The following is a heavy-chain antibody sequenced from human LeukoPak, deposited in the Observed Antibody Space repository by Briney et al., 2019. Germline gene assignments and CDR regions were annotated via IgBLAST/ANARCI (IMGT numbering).Heavy chain of an antibody. Sequence: PSETLSLTCAVYGGSFSGYYWSWIRQPPGKGLEWIGEINHSGSTNYNPSLKRRVTISVDTSNTQFSLKLSSVTAAETAVYYCARVRKAAAGRGGFDSWGQGTLVTVSS. CDR2: INHSGST. V-gene: IGHV4-34*01. D-gene: IGHD6-13*01. J-gene: IGHJ4*02. CDR3: ARVRKAAAGRGGFDS. CDR1: GGSFSGYY.